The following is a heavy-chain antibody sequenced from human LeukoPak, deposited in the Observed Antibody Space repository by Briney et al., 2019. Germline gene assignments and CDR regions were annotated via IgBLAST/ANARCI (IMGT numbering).Heavy chain of an antibody. J-gene: IGHJ5*02. Sequence: ASVKVSCKASGYTFTDYYMQWVRQAPGQGLEWMGWINPDSGVTMYAQKFQGRVTMTSETSISTAYMELSSLRSDDTAVYYCARSSQEHYNWFDPWGQGTLVTVSS. CDR3: ARSSQEHYNWFDP. CDR1: GYTFTDYY. D-gene: IGHD1/OR15-1a*01. CDR2: INPDSGVT. V-gene: IGHV1-2*02.